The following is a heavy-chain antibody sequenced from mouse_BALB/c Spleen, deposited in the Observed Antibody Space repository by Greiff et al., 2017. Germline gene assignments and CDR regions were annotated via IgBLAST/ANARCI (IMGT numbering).Heavy chain of an antibody. CDR1: GFSLTSYG. Sequence: QVQLKQSGPGLVAPSQTLSISCTASGFSLTSYGVHWVRQPPGKGLEWLGVIWAGGSTNYNSALMSRMSISKENSKSHVFLKMNRLQTDDTAMYYCARDLLSGAMDYWGQGTSVTVSS. CDR2: IWAGGST. CDR3: ARDLLSGAMDY. J-gene: IGHJ4*01. V-gene: IGHV2-9*02. D-gene: IGHD4-1*01.